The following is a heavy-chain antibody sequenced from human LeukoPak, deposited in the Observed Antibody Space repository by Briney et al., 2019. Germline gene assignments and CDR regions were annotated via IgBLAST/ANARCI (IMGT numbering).Heavy chain of an antibody. D-gene: IGHD2-15*01. CDR1: GGSFSGYY. J-gene: IGHJ6*02. CDR3: ARGLGSGYCSGGSCFHYYYGMDV. CDR2: INHSGST. Sequence: SETLSLTCAVYGGSFSGYYWSWIRQPPGKGLEWIGEINHSGSTNYNPPLKSRVTISVDTSKNQFSLKLSSVTAADTAVYYCARGLGSGYCSGGSCFHYYYGMDVWGQGTTVTVSS. V-gene: IGHV4-34*01.